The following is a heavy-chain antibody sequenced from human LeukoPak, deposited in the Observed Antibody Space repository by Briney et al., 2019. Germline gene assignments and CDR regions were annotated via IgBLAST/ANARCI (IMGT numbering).Heavy chain of an antibody. CDR1: GGSISSSNW. J-gene: IGHJ6*03. D-gene: IGHD3-10*01. V-gene: IGHV4-4*02. CDR2: IYYSGST. CDR3: ARERVIRGVITYYYYYYMDV. Sequence: SGTLSLTCAVSGGSISSSNWWSWVRQPPGKGLEWIGEIYYSGSTNYNPSLKSRVTISVDTSKNQFSLKLSSVTAADTAVYYCARERVIRGVITYYYYYYMDVWGKGTTVTISS.